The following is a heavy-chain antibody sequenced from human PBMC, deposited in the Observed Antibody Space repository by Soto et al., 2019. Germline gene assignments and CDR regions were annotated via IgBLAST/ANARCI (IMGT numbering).Heavy chain of an antibody. V-gene: IGHV3-23*01. CDR3: ACSRPTVGYYYYNGMDV. J-gene: IGHJ6*02. D-gene: IGHD6-6*01. Sequence: GGSLRLSCAASGFTFSSYAMSWVRQAPGKGLEWVSAISGSGGSTYYADSVKGRFTISRDNSKNTLYLQMNSLRAEDTAVYYCACSRPTVGYYYYNGMDVWGQGTTVTVSS. CDR1: GFTFSSYA. CDR2: ISGSGGST.